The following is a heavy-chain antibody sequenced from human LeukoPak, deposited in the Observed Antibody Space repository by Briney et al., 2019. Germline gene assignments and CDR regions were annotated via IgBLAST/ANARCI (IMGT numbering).Heavy chain of an antibody. D-gene: IGHD1-26*01. J-gene: IGHJ5*02. Sequence: AETLSLTCAASGDSISSYYWSWIRQPAGKGLEWIGRIYTSGSTIYNPSLKSRVTMSVDTSKNQFSLKLSSVTAADTAVYYCARDGSYSEHSNWFDPWGQGTLVTVSS. CDR3: ARDGSYSEHSNWFDP. CDR2: IYTSGST. V-gene: IGHV4-4*07. CDR1: GDSISSYY.